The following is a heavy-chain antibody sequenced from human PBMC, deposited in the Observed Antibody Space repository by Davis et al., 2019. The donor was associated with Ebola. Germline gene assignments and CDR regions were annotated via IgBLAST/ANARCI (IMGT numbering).Heavy chain of an antibody. D-gene: IGHD5-24*01. V-gene: IGHV4-34*01. CDR3: ARGLGGYNDPFDY. CDR2: INHSGST. CDR1: GGSFSGYY. Sequence: SETLSLTCAVYGGSFSGYYWSWIRQPSGKGLEWIGEINHSGSTNYNPSLKSRVTISVDTSKNQFSLKLSSVTAADTAVYYCARGLGGYNDPFDYWGQGTLVTVSS. J-gene: IGHJ4*02.